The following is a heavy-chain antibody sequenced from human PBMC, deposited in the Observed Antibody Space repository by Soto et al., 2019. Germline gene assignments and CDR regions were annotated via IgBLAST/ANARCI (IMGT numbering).Heavy chain of an antibody. V-gene: IGHV1-2*02. CDR3: ARDRSGRKNWFDP. CDR2: INPNSGGT. J-gene: IGHJ5*02. CDR1: GYTFTGYY. D-gene: IGHD2-15*01. Sequence: ASVKVSCKASGYTFTGYYMHWVRQAPGQGLEWMGWINPNSGGTNYAQKFQGRVTMTRDTSISTAYMELSRLRSDDTAVYYCARDRSGRKNWFDPWGQGTLVTVSS.